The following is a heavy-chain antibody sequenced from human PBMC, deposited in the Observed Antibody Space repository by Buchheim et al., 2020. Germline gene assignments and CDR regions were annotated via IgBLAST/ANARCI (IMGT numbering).Heavy chain of an antibody. Sequence: QVQLVESGGGVVQPGRSLRLSCAASGFTFSSYAMHWVRQAPGKGLEWVAVISYDGSSKYYADSVKGRFTISRDNSKNTLYLQMNSLRAEDTAVYYCARDLGSSRSSWYNYYYYYGMDVWGQGTT. V-gene: IGHV3-30*04. D-gene: IGHD6-13*01. CDR3: ARDLGSSRSSWYNYYYYYGMDV. CDR1: GFTFSSYA. CDR2: ISYDGSSK. J-gene: IGHJ6*02.